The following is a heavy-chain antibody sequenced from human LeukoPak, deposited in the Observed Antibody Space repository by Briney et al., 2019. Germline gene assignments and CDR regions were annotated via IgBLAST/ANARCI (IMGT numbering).Heavy chain of an antibody. CDR1: GFTFSDYY. J-gene: IGHJ4*02. CDR2: ISSSGSTI. D-gene: IGHD5-24*01. V-gene: IGHV3-11*01. Sequence: GGSLRLSCAASGFTFSDYYMSWIRQAPGKGLEWVSYISSSGSTIYYADSVKGRFTISRDNAKNSLYLQMNSLRAEDTAVYYCTTLERWQRQSGIYWGQGTLVTVSS. CDR3: TTLERWQRQSGIY.